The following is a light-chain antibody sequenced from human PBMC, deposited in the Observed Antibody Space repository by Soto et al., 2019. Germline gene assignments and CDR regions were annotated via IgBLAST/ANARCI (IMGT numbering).Light chain of an antibody. V-gene: IGLV2-14*01. CDR1: SGDIGSYNR. CDR2: EVT. J-gene: IGLJ1*01. CDR3: SSYTHINTRACV. Sequence: QSVLTQPASVSGSPGQSITISCTGTSGDIGSYNRVSWYQQHPGKAPKLIIYEVTDRPSGVSNRFSGSKSGNTASLTISGLQAADEAEYYCSSYTHINTRACVFGTGTNVTVL.